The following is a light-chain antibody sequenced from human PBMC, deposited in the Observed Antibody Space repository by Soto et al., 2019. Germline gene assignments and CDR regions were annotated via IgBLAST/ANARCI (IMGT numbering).Light chain of an antibody. J-gene: IGKJ2*01. Sequence: AIRMTQSPSSLSASTGDRVTITCRASQGISSYLAWYQQKPGKAPKLLIYAASTLQSGVPSRFSGSGSGTDFTLTISSLQSEDFAVYWCQQYYNWPLEYTFGQGTKLEI. CDR2: AAS. V-gene: IGKV1-8*01. CDR1: QGISSY. CDR3: QQYYNWPLEYT.